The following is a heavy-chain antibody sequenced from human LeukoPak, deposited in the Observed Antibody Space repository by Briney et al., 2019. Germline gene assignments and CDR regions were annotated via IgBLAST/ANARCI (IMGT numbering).Heavy chain of an antibody. Sequence: QAGGSLRLSCAASGFTFSSYWMSWVRQAPGKGLEWVANIKQDGSEKYYVDSVKGRFTISRDNSKNTLYMQMNSLRAEDTAVYYCAKGDKPVIAMVKFDYWGQGTLVTVSS. CDR1: GFTFSSYW. D-gene: IGHD5-18*01. CDR3: AKGDKPVIAMVKFDY. J-gene: IGHJ4*02. CDR2: IKQDGSEK. V-gene: IGHV3-7*03.